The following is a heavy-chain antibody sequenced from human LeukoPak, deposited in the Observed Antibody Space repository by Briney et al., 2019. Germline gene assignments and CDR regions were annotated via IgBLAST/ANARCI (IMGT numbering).Heavy chain of an antibody. J-gene: IGHJ4*02. CDR3: AKEAMYVPAAAFDY. Sequence: GGSLRLSCAASGFIVSANYMSWVRQAPGKGLEWVSITYSGGSTYYADSVRGRFTISRDNSKNTLYLQMNSLRAEDTAVYYCAKEAMYVPAAAFDYWGQGTLVTVSS. CDR1: GFIVSANY. CDR2: TYSGGST. D-gene: IGHD2-2*01. V-gene: IGHV3-53*01.